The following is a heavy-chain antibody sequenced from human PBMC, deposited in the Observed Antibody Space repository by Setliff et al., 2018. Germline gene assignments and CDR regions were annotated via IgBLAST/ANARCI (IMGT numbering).Heavy chain of an antibody. Sequence: GGSLRLSCAASGFAVSTFSMHWVRQTPVKGLEWVATISDDGSNEFYADSVKGRFTVFRDNSKNTLYLQMNSLRADDTAMYYCFGAGTCSYWGQGTLVTVSS. CDR1: GFAVSTFS. V-gene: IGHV3-30*03. D-gene: IGHD3-10*01. J-gene: IGHJ4*02. CDR3: FGAGTCSY. CDR2: ISDDGSNE.